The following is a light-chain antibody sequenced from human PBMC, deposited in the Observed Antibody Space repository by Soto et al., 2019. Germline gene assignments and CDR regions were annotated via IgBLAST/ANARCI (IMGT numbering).Light chain of an antibody. CDR2: AAS. J-gene: IGKJ1*01. V-gene: IGKV1-39*01. Sequence: DIQMTQSPSSLSASVGDRVTITCRASQSISIYVNWYQQKPGKAPKLLIYAASSLQSGVPSRFSGSGSGTDFTLTISSLQPEDFATYYCQQSYSTPETFGQGTKVEI. CDR1: QSISIY. CDR3: QQSYSTPET.